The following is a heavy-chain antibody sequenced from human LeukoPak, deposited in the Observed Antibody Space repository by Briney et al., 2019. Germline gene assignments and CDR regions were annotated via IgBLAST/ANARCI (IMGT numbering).Heavy chain of an antibody. V-gene: IGHV4-38-2*02. D-gene: IGHD5-12*01. J-gene: IGHJ5*02. CDR1: GYSISSGYY. CDR2: IYHSGST. CDR3: ARGTLVATSLNWFDP. Sequence: SETLSLTCTVSGYSISSGYYWGWIRQPPGKGLEWIGSIYHSGSTNYNPSLKSRVTISVDTSKNQFSLKLSSVTAADTAVYYCARGTLVATSLNWFDPWGQGTLVTVSS.